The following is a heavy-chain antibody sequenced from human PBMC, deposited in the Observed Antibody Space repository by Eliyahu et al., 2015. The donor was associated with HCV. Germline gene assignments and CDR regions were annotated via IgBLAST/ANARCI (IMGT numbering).Heavy chain of an antibody. CDR2: ISSSSSSI. CDR1: GFTXSSXS. D-gene: IGHD5-12*01. Sequence: EVQLVESGGGLVQPGGSLRLSCAASGFTXSSXSMNWVRQAPGKGLEWVXYISSSSSSIYYADSVKGRFTISRDNAENSLFLQMNSLRAEDTAVYYCARDWGVDWSGYDSEGSAGYWGQGTLVSVSS. V-gene: IGHV3-48*01. CDR3: ARDWGVDWSGYDSEGSAGY. J-gene: IGHJ4*02.